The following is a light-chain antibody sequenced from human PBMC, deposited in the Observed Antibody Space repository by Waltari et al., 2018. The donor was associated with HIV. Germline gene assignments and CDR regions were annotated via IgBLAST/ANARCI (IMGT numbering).Light chain of an antibody. CDR2: SNE. V-gene: IGLV1-44*01. J-gene: IGLJ3*02. CDR3: AAWDDSLNGM. Sequence: QSVLTQPPSVSGTPGQNVTISCSGSSTNIGSNIVNWYQQVPEAAPKLHIYSNEQRPSGVPDRFSGSKSGTSASLAISGLQSADEADYYCAAWDDSLNGMFGGGTKLTV. CDR1: STNIGSNI.